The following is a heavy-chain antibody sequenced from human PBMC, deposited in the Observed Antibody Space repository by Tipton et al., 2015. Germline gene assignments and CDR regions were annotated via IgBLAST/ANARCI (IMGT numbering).Heavy chain of an antibody. CDR1: GASVRRYY. J-gene: IGHJ6*02. V-gene: IGHV4-59*02. Sequence: TLSLTCTVSGASVRRYYWSWIRQPPGKGLEWIGYIYYSENTNYNPSLKSRVTISVDTSKNQFALKLSSVTAADTAVYYCARAMSRRHSSGYYYYGMDVWGQGTTITVSS. CDR2: IYYSENT. CDR3: ARAMSRRHSSGYYYYGMDV. D-gene: IGHD3-22*01.